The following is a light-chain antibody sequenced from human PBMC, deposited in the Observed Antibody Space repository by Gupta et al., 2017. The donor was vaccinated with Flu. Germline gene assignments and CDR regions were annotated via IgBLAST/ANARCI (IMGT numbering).Light chain of an antibody. J-gene: IGLJ2*01. CDR3: GSYAGTNNLV. CDR1: SSDVGGYSF. CDR2: DVS. Sequence: QSALTQPPTASGSLGQSVTISCTGSSSDVGGYSFVSWYQQHSGKAPKLMIYDVSKRPSGVPVRFSGSRSGNTASLTVSGLQAEDEADYYCGSYAGTNNLVFGGGTRLTVL. V-gene: IGLV2-8*01.